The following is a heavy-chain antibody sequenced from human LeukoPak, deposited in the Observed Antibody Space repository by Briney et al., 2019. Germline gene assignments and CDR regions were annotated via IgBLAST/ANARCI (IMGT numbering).Heavy chain of an antibody. CDR3: AKSSRTTYVHDAFDI. CDR2: IYSGGST. V-gene: IGHV3-66*01. Sequence: GGSLRLSCAASGFTVSSNYMSWVRQAPGKGLEWVSVIYSGGSTYYADSVKGRFTISRDNSKNTLYLQMNSLRAEDTAVYYCAKSSRTTYVHDAFDIWGQGTMVTVSS. J-gene: IGHJ3*02. CDR1: GFTVSSNY. D-gene: IGHD2/OR15-2a*01.